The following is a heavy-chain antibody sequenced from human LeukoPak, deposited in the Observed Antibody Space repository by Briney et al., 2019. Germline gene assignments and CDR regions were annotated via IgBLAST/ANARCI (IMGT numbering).Heavy chain of an antibody. J-gene: IGHJ4*02. CDR2: IYSGGST. V-gene: IGHV3-53*01. Sequence: GGSLRLSCAASGFTVSSNYMSWVRQAPGKGLEWVSVIYSGGSTYYADSVKGRFTISRDNSKNTLYLQMNSLRAEDTAVYYCARHFYGRLGDYFDYWGQGTLVTVSS. CDR3: ARHFYGRLGDYFDY. D-gene: IGHD4-17*01. CDR1: GFTVSSNY.